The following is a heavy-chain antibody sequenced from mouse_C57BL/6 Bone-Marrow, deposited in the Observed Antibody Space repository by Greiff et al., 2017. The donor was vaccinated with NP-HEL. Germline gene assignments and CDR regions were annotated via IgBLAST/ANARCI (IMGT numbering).Heavy chain of an antibody. CDR3: ARKGYYGSLDY. CDR1: GYTFTSYW. V-gene: IGHV1-53*01. CDR2: INPSNGGT. Sequence: QVQLQQPGTELVKPGASGYTFTSYWMHWVKQRPGQGLEWIGNINPSNGGTNYNEKFKSKATLTVDKSSSTAYMQLSSLTSEDYAVYYCARKGYYGSLDYWGQGTTLTVSS. J-gene: IGHJ2*01. D-gene: IGHD1-1*01.